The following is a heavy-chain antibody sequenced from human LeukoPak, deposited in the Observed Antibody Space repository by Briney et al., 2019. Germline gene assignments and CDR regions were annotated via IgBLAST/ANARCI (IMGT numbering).Heavy chain of an antibody. J-gene: IGHJ4*02. D-gene: IGHD5-18*01. Sequence: GGSLRLSCAASGFTFSSYSMNWVRQAPGKGLEWVSAISGSGSNTYYADSVKGRFTISRDNSKNTLYLHMNSLRAEDTAVYYCAKGVNSNGWVYFDYWGQGTLVTVSS. CDR3: AKGVNSNGWVYFDY. V-gene: IGHV3-23*01. CDR1: GFTFSSYS. CDR2: ISGSGSNT.